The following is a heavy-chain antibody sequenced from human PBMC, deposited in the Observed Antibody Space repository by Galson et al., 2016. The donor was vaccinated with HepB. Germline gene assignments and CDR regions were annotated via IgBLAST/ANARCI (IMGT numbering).Heavy chain of an antibody. V-gene: IGHV3-21*01. CDR1: AFSLSEYN. CDR3: ARVMSDAGNPYSYYYYMDV. D-gene: IGHD6-13*01. CDR2: ITTSSTYK. J-gene: IGHJ6*03. Sequence: SLRLSCAGSAFSLSEYNINWVRQAPGKGLEWVSSITTSSTYKYYGDSVKGRFAISRDNAKNSVFLQINSLRAEDTAVYYCARVMSDAGNPYSYYYYMDVWGKGTTVTVSS.